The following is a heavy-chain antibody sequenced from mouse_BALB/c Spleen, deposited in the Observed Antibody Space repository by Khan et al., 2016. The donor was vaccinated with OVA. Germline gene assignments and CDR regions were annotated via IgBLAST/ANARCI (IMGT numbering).Heavy chain of an antibody. D-gene: IGHD2-14*01. J-gene: IGHJ4*01. CDR2: IWGGGGT. Sequence: QVQLKESGPGLVPPSQSLSITCTVSGFSLSRYNIHWVRQPPGKGLEWLGMIWGGGGTDYNSTFIFRLSISKDNSKSQVFLKMNSLQTYDTAMYYCARAYCRYDGCYAMDYWGQGTTVTVSS. CDR1: GFSLSRYN. V-gene: IGHV2-6-4*01. CDR3: ARAYCRYDGCYAMDY.